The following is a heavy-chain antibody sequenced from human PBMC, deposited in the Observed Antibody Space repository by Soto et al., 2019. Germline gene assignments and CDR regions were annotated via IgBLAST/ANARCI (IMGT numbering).Heavy chain of an antibody. J-gene: IGHJ4*02. D-gene: IGHD3-22*01. CDR3: AKEGRYYYDSSGYNELDY. CDR1: GFTFSSYA. Sequence: GGSLRLSCAASGFTFSSYAMSWVRQAPGKGLEWVSAISGSGGSTYYADSVKGRFTISRDNSKNTLYLQMNSLRAEDTAVYYCAKEGRYYYDSSGYNELDYWGQGTLVTVSS. V-gene: IGHV3-23*01. CDR2: ISGSGGST.